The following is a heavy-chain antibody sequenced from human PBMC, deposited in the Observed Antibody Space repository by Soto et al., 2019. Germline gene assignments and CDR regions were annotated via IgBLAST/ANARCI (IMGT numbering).Heavy chain of an antibody. CDR3: ARGQGIAAAGTNWFDP. CDR1: GGSISSYY. V-gene: IGHV4-4*07. D-gene: IGHD6-13*01. CDR2: IYTSGST. J-gene: IGHJ5*02. Sequence: SETLSLTCTVSGGSISSYYWSWIRQPAGKGLEWIGRIYTSGSTNYNPSLKSRVTMSVDTSKNQFSLKLSSVTAADTAVYYCARGQGIAAAGTNWFDPWGQGTMVTVSS.